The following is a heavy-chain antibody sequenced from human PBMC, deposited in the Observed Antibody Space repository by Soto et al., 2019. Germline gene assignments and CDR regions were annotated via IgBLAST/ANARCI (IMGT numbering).Heavy chain of an antibody. Sequence: SETLSLTCAVYGGSFSGYYWSWIRQPPGKGLEWIGEINHSGSTNYNPSLKSRVTISVDTPKNQSSLKLSSVTAADTAVYYCAKPGEYCSGGSCYPYYGMDVWGQGTTVTVSS. V-gene: IGHV4-34*01. CDR3: AKPGEYCSGGSCYPYYGMDV. CDR2: INHSGST. CDR1: GGSFSGYY. J-gene: IGHJ6*02. D-gene: IGHD2-15*01.